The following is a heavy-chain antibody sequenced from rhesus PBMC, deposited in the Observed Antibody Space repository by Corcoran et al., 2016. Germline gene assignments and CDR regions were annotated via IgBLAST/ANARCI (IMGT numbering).Heavy chain of an antibody. CDR2: ISSGRSN. V-gene: IGHV4S14*01. Sequence: QVQLQESGPGLVKPSETLSLTCAVSGYSTSSAYYWGWIRHRSGKGRGWIGHISSGRSNDLNPSLKSRVILSVDTSKNQFSLKLSSVTAADTAVYYCARLTIFGLVTSDAFDFWGQGLRVTVSS. CDR1: GYSTSSAYY. CDR3: ARLTIFGLVTSDAFDF. D-gene: IGHD3-3*01. J-gene: IGHJ3*01.